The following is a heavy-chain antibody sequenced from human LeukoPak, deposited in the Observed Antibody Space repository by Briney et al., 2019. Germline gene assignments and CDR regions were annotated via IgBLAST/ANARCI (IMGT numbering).Heavy chain of an antibody. Sequence: GGSLRLSCAASGFTFSSYAMSWVRQAPGKGLEWVSGISGSGGSTYYADSVEGRFTISRDKSKNTQSLQMNRLRAEDTAVYYCAKLDQIVVVLPLIFDYWGEGTLVTVSS. V-gene: IGHV3-23*01. J-gene: IGHJ4*02. CDR2: ISGSGGST. CDR1: GFTFSSYA. D-gene: IGHD2-2*01. CDR3: AKLDQIVVVLPLIFDY.